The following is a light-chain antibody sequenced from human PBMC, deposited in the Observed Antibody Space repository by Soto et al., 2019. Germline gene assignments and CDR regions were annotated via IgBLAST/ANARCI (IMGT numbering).Light chain of an antibody. CDR1: SSNIGSNT. Sequence: QAVVTQPPSASGTPGLRVTISCSGSSSNIGSNTVSWYQQLPGTAPKLLIYSNNQRPSGVPDRFSGSKSGTSASLAISGLQSEDEADYYCAAWDDSLNGDVFGTGTKLTVL. J-gene: IGLJ1*01. V-gene: IGLV1-44*01. CDR3: AAWDDSLNGDV. CDR2: SNN.